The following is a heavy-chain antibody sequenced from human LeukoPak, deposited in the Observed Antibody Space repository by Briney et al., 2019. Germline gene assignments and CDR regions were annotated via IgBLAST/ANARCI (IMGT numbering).Heavy chain of an antibody. J-gene: IGHJ3*02. CDR1: VFTFSRYE. Sequence: GGSLRLSCAASVFTFSRYEMNGVRQGRGKGVEWVSYISSSGTTKYYADSVKGRFTISRDNAKNSLYLQMNSLRAEDTAVYYCARDISPQTDAFDIWGQGTMVTVSS. CDR3: ARDISPQTDAFDI. CDR2: ISSSGTTK. D-gene: IGHD3-9*01. V-gene: IGHV3-48*03.